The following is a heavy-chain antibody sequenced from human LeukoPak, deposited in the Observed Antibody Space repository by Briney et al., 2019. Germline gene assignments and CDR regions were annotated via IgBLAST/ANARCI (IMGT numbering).Heavy chain of an antibody. J-gene: IGHJ4*02. Sequence: SETLSLTCTVSGGSISSGDYYWSWIRQHPGKGLEWIGYIYYSGSTYYNPSLKSRVTISVDTSKNQFSLKLSSVTAADTAVYYCARVADFWSGYWETYYFDYWGQGTLVTVSS. CDR3: ARVADFWSGYWETYYFDY. CDR2: IYYSGST. CDR1: GGSISSGDYY. D-gene: IGHD3-3*01. V-gene: IGHV4-31*03.